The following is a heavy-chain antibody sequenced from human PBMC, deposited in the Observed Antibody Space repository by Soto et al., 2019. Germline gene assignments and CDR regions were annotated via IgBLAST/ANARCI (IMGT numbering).Heavy chain of an antibody. CDR2: IYYSGST. CDR1: GGSFSGYY. V-gene: IGHV4-31*11. J-gene: IGHJ5*02. Sequence: PSETLSLTCAVYGGSFSGYYWSWIRQHPGKGLEWIGYIYYSGSTYYNPSLKSRVTISVDTSKNQFSLKLSSVTAADTAVYYCAREYVYYYGSGRYNWFDPWGQGTLVTVSS. CDR3: AREYVYYYGSGRYNWFDP. D-gene: IGHD3-10*01.